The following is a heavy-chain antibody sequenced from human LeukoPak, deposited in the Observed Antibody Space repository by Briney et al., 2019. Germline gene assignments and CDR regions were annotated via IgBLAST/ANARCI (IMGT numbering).Heavy chain of an antibody. V-gene: IGHV4-59*01. CDR1: GGSISSYY. D-gene: IGHD6-19*01. Sequence: SETLSLTCTVSGGSISSYYWSWIRQPPGKGLEWIGYIYYSGSTNYNPSLKSRVTISVDTSKNQFSLKLSSVTAADTAVYYCARGGSSGAVDYWGQGTLVTVSS. J-gene: IGHJ4*02. CDR2: IYYSGST. CDR3: ARGGSSGAVDY.